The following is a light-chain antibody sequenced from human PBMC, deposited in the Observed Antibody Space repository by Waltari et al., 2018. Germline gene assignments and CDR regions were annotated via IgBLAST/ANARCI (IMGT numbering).Light chain of an antibody. CDR1: SSDVGCYNY. CDR2: AVK. V-gene: IGLV2-14*01. J-gene: IGLJ1*01. CDR3: SSYTSLSTYV. Sequence: QSALTQPASVSGSPCPSITISCTGRSSDVGCYNYLSWYQQHPGTVPKHINYAVKDRPSGGSNRFTGAKSGKTASLSISGLQPEDEADYYCSSYTSLSTYVFGSGTKVTVL.